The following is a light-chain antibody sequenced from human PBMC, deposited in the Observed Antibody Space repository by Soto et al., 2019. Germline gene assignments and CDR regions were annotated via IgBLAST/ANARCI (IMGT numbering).Light chain of an antibody. J-gene: IGLJ3*02. CDR3: SSYAAGNNFYFV. Sequence: QPALTQPPSASGSPGQSVTISCTGTSSDVGGYNYVSWYQQYPGRAPKLMIYEVTKRPSGVPDRFSGSKSGNTASLTVSGLQAEDEADYYCSSYAAGNNFYFVFGGGTQLTVL. V-gene: IGLV2-8*01. CDR1: SSDVGGYNY. CDR2: EVT.